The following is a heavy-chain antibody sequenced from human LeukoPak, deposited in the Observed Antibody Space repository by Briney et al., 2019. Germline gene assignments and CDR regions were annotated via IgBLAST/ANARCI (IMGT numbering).Heavy chain of an antibody. Sequence: VGSLRLSCAASGVTFSSDAVSWGRHAPREGLGWVSAISVSGGSTNYADPAKGRSTISRDNSKNTLYLQMNSLRAEDTAVYYCAKDLYVSSSIAAAGDAFDIWGEGTMVTVSS. CDR1: GVTFSSDA. CDR2: ISVSGGST. V-gene: IGHV3-23*01. J-gene: IGHJ3*02. D-gene: IGHD6-13*01. CDR3: AKDLYVSSSIAAAGDAFDI.